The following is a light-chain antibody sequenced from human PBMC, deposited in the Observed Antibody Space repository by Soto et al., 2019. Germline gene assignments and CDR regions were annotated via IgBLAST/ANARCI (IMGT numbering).Light chain of an antibody. Sequence: LTQLPSASGTPGQRVTISCSGSSSNIGRNYVCWYQLLPRTAPKLLIHSDNQRPSGVPDRFSGSKSGTSASLAISGLRSEDEGDYFCSSYAGSKNFILFGGGTKLTVL. V-gene: IGLV1-47*01. CDR3: SSYAGSKNFIL. CDR2: SDN. J-gene: IGLJ2*01. CDR1: SSNIGRNY.